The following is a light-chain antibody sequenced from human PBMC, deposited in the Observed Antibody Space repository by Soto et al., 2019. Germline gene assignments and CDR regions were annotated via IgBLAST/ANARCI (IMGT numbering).Light chain of an antibody. CDR1: QSVSSN. J-gene: IGKJ5*01. CDR2: GAS. CDR3: QQYNNWPIT. V-gene: IGKV3-15*01. Sequence: ELVMTPSPATLSVSPVYRATLSCRASQSVSSNLAWYQQKPGQAPRLLIYGASTRVTGIPARFGGSGSGTEFTLTISSLQSEDFEIYYCQQYNNWPITFGQGTRLEIK.